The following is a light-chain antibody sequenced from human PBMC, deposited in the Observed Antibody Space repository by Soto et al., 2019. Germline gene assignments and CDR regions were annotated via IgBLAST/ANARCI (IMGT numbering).Light chain of an antibody. CDR1: SSDVGGYNY. CDR2: DVS. Sequence: QSVLTQPRSVSGSHGQSVTISCTGTSSDVGGYNYVSWYQQHPGKAPKLMIYDVSKRPSGVPDRFSGSNSGNTASLTISGLQAEDEADYYCCSYAGSYTFGVFGTGTKLTVL. CDR3: CSYAGSYTFGV. J-gene: IGLJ1*01. V-gene: IGLV2-11*01.